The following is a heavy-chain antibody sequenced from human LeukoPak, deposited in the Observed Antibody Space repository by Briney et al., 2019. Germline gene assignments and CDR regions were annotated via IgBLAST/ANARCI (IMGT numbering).Heavy chain of an antibody. CDR1: GFTFSSYW. CDR2: IKQDGSEK. Sequence: PGGSLRLSCAASGFTFSSYWMSWVRQAPGKGLEWVANIKQDGSEKYYVDSVRGRFTISRDNAKNSLYLQMNSLRAEDTALYYCASLDTTMVKGRGYWGQGTLVTVSS. CDR3: ASLDTTMVKGRGY. D-gene: IGHD5-18*01. J-gene: IGHJ4*02. V-gene: IGHV3-7*03.